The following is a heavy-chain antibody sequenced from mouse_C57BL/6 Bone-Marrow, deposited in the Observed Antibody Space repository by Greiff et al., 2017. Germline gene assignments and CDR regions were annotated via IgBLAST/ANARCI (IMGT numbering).Heavy chain of an antibody. Sequence: QVQLQQSGAELARPGASVKLSCKASGYTFTSYGISWVKQRTGQGLEWIGEIYPRSGNTYYNEKFKGKATLTADKSSSTAYMELRSLTAEDSAVXFSVYSSSDGGYFDVWGTGTTVTVSS. CDR1: GYTFTSYG. V-gene: IGHV1-81*01. CDR3: VYSSSDGGYFDV. CDR2: IYPRSGNT. J-gene: IGHJ1*03. D-gene: IGHD1-1*01.